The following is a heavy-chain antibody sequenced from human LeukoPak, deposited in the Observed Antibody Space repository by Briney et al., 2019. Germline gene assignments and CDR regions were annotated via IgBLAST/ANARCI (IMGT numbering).Heavy chain of an antibody. Sequence: SETLSLTCAVYGGSFSGYYWSWIRQPPGKGLEWIGEINHSGSTNYNPSPKSRVTISVDTSKNQFSLKLSSVTAADTAVYYCARGAEYQLLHGGWFDPWGQGTLVTVSS. D-gene: IGHD2-2*01. V-gene: IGHV4-34*01. CDR1: GGSFSGYY. CDR2: INHSGST. CDR3: ARGAEYQLLHGGWFDP. J-gene: IGHJ5*02.